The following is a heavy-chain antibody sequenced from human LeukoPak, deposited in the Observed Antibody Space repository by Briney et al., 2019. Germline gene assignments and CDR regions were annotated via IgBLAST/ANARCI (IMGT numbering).Heavy chain of an antibody. CDR2: IYIGGST. V-gene: IGHV3-66*01. Sequence: HPGGSLRLSCAASGFTVSNNYMSCVRQAPGKGLEWVSLIYIGGSTRYADSVKGRFTISRDNSKNTLYLKINSLSAEDTAVYYCARVYDWNYAFDSWGQGTLVTVSS. J-gene: IGHJ4*02. D-gene: IGHD1-7*01. CDR3: ARVYDWNYAFDS. CDR1: GFTVSNNY.